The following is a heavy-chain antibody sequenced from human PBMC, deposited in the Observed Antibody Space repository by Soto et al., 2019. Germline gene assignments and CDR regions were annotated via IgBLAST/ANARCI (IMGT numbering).Heavy chain of an antibody. CDR1: GFTFSSYG. J-gene: IGHJ2*01. CDR2: ISYDGSNK. D-gene: IGHD4-4*01. Sequence: QVQLVESGGGVVQPGRSLRLSCAASGFTFSSYGMHWVRQAPGKGLXXVAVISYDGSNKYYADSVKGRFTISRDNSKXTLYLQMNSLRAEDTAVYYCAKEVTERDWYFDLWGRGTLVTVSS. CDR3: AKEVTERDWYFDL. V-gene: IGHV3-30*18.